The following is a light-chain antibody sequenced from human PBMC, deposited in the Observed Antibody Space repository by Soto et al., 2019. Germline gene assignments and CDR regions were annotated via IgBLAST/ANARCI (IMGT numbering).Light chain of an antibody. J-gene: IGKJ2*01. Sequence: EIVLTQSPGTLSLSPGERATPSCRASQTIDSGYLAWYQQKPGQSPRLLLYGTSSRATGIPDRFSGSGSGTDLTLSISRLEPEDLAVSYCQQYGSSPYTFGQGTKLEIK. CDR2: GTS. V-gene: IGKV3-20*01. CDR3: QQYGSSPYT. CDR1: QTIDSGY.